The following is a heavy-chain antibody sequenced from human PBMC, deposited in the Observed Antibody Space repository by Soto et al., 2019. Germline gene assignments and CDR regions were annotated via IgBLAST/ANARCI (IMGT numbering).Heavy chain of an antibody. D-gene: IGHD3-10*01. CDR3: ARVKTIAVPGLDY. Sequence: ASVKVSCKTSGYVFTSFAIHWMRQAPGQGPEWMGWINTGNGDSKYSEKFQDRVTITRDTSATTAYMELSSLRSEDTAVYYCARVKTIAVPGLDYWGQGTPVTVSS. V-gene: IGHV1-3*04. J-gene: IGHJ4*02. CDR2: INTGNGDS. CDR1: GYVFTSFA.